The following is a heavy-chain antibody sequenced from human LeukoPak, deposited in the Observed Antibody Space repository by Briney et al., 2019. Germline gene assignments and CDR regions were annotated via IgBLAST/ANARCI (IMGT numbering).Heavy chain of an antibody. CDR1: GFTFSSCE. CDR3: ARLQVGACDY. CDR2: ISSSGSTI. Sequence: GGSLRLSCAASGFTFSSCEMNWVRQAPGKGLEWVSYISSSGSTIYYADSVKGRFTISRDNAKNSLYLQMNSLRAEDTAVYYCARLQVGACDYWGQGTLVTVSS. V-gene: IGHV3-48*03. D-gene: IGHD1-26*01. J-gene: IGHJ4*02.